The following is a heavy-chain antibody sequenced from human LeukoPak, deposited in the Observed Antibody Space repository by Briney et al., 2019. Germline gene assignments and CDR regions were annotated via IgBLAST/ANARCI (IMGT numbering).Heavy chain of an antibody. J-gene: IGHJ4*02. D-gene: IGHD3-22*01. CDR1: GGSFSGYY. CDR3: ARGLYDSSGYHFDY. Sequence: SETLSLTCATYGGSFSGYYWSWIRQPPGKGLEWIGEINHSGSTSYNPSLKSRVTISVDTSKNQFSLKLSSVTAADTAVYYCARGLYDSSGYHFDYWGQGTLVTVSS. CDR2: INHSGST. V-gene: IGHV4-34*01.